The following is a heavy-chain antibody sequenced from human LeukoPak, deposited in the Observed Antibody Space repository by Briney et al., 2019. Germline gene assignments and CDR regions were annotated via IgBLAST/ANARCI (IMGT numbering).Heavy chain of an antibody. CDR3: ARSTDYSNAFDY. CDR2: IIPIFGTA. CDR1: GGTFISYA. J-gene: IGHJ4*02. Sequence: SVTVSFKASGGTFISYAISWVRQAPGQGLEWMGGIIPIFGTANYAQKFQGRVTITADESTSTAYMELSSLRSEDTAVYYCARSTDYSNAFDYWGQGTLVTVSS. D-gene: IGHD4-11*01. V-gene: IGHV1-69*13.